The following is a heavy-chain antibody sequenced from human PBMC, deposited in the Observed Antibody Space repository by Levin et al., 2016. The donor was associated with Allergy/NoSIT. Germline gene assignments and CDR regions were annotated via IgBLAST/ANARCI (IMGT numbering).Heavy chain of an antibody. Sequence: GESLKISCAASGFTFSSYWMHWVRQAPGKGLVWVSRINSDGSSTSYADSVKGRITISRDNAKNTLYLQMNSLRAEDTAVYYCARGNPHEGYWGQGTLVTVSS. CDR1: GFTFSSYW. CDR2: INSDGSST. J-gene: IGHJ4*02. CDR3: ARGNPHEGY. V-gene: IGHV3-74*01. D-gene: IGHD3-10*01.